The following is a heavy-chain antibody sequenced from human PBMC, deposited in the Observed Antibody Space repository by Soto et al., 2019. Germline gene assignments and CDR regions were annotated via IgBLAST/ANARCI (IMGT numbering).Heavy chain of an antibody. CDR1: GFTFSDYA. V-gene: IGHV3-30*18. CDR3: AKGGRQWLVTSVFNY. Sequence: VQLVESGGGLVQPGRSLRLSCAASGFTFSDYAMHWVRQAPGKGLEWVAVVTHGGRNTHYADSVKGRFTISRDSSKNTVSLEMTRLRAEDTAVYYCAKGGRQWLVTSVFNYWGQGALVTVSS. CDR2: VTHGGRNT. J-gene: IGHJ4*02. D-gene: IGHD6-19*01.